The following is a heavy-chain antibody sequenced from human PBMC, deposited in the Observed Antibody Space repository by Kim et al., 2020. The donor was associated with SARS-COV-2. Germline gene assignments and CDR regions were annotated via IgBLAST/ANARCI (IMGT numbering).Heavy chain of an antibody. CDR1: GFTFSSYS. J-gene: IGHJ4*02. D-gene: IGHD6-19*01. CDR3: ARTRTLGTQFGVAVAGMDY. V-gene: IGHV3-21*01. CDR2: ISSSSSYI. Sequence: GGSLRLSCAASGFTFSSYSMNWVRQAPGKGLEWVSSISSSSSYIYYADSVKGRFTISRDNAKNSLYLQMNSLRAEDTAVYYCARTRTLGTQFGVAVAGMDYWGQGNLVTVPS.